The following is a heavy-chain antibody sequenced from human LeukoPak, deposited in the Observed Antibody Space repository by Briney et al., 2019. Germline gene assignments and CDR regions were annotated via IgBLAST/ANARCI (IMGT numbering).Heavy chain of an antibody. D-gene: IGHD5-12*01. J-gene: IGHJ4*02. CDR2: INPSGGST. CDR3: ARGGMGDSGYIEGTEY. Sequence: GASVKVSCKASGYTFTSYYMHWVRQAPGQGLEWMGIINPSGGSTSYAQKFQGRVTMTRDTSTSTVYMELSSLRSEDTAVYYCARGGMGDSGYIEGTEYWGQGTLVTVSS. CDR1: GYTFTSYY. V-gene: IGHV1-46*01.